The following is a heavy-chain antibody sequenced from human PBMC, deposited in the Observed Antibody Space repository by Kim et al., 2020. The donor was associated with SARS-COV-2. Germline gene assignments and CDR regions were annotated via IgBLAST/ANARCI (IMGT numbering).Heavy chain of an antibody. Sequence: GGSLRLSCAASGFTFSSYSMNWVRQAPGKGLEWVSYISSSSSTIYYADSVKGRFTISRDNAKNSLYLQMNSLRAEDTAVYYCARKAAAGRADYWGQVTLVTVSS. J-gene: IGHJ4*02. CDR1: GFTFSSYS. CDR2: ISSSSSTI. D-gene: IGHD6-13*01. CDR3: ARKAAAGRADY. V-gene: IGHV3-48*04.